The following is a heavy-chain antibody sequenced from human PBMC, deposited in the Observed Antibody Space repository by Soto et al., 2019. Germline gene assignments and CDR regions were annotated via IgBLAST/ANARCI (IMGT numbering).Heavy chain of an antibody. CDR1: GYTFIDFY. CDR2: INPNTGGA. V-gene: IGHV1-2*02. D-gene: IGHD3-3*01. J-gene: IGHJ4*02. CDR3: ATSTYDDFWSGCY. Sequence: VASVKVSCKSSGYTFIDFYIHWVRQAPGQGLEWMGWINPNTGGAVYAQKFLGRVTMTRDTSISTAYMELSGLRSDDTAIYFCATSTYDDFWSGCYWGQGTLVTVSS.